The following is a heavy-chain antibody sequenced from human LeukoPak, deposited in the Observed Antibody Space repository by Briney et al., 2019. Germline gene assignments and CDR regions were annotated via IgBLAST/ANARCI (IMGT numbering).Heavy chain of an antibody. CDR2: IKQDGSEK. J-gene: IGHJ1*01. D-gene: IGHD6-13*01. V-gene: IGHV3-7*02. CDR1: GFAFSSYW. CDR3: ASQYSSSRRQH. Sequence: PGGSLRLSCAASGFAFSSYWMTWVRQAPGKGLEWVATIKQDGSEKYYVDSVKGRFTISRDNAKNSLYLQMDSLRAEDTAVYYCASQYSSSRRQHWGQGTLVTVSS.